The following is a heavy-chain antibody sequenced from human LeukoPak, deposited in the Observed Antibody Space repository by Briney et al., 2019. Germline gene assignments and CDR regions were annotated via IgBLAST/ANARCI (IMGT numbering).Heavy chain of an antibody. CDR2: ISGDGTST. V-gene: IGHV3-43*02. CDR1: GFSFDDYA. CDR3: AKALGYFYYGMDV. J-gene: IGHJ6*02. D-gene: IGHD7-27*01. Sequence: PGGSLRLSCTASGFSFDDYAMHWVRHAPRKGLEWVSLISGDGTSTYYADSVKGRFTISRDNSRNSLYLQMNALRTDDTALYYCAKALGYFYYGMDVWGQGTTVTVSS.